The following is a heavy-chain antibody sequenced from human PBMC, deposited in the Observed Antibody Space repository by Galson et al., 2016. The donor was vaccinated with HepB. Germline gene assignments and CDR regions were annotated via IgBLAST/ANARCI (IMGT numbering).Heavy chain of an antibody. V-gene: IGHV3-23*01. CDR2: ISGSGGRT. Sequence: SLRLSCAVSAGTFKNYAMNWVRQAPGKGLEWVAAISGSGGRTSYEDSVRGRFTISRDNSKNTRFLRMNSVGVEDTAEYFCAKSGFFGELDKWGQGTGVVVSS. CDR3: AKSGFFGELDK. D-gene: IGHD3-10*01. CDR1: AGTFKNYA. J-gene: IGHJ4*02.